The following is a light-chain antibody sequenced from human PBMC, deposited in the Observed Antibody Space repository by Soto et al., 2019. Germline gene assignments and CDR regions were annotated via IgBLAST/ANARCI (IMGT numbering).Light chain of an antibody. V-gene: IGKV3-11*01. J-gene: IGKJ4*01. CDR1: QSVSNY. CDR3: QQRSHGLT. CDR2: DAS. Sequence: DTLSCRASQSVSNYVAWYQQRPGQAPRLLIYDASNRATGIPARFSGSGSGTDFTLTISSLEPEDFAVYYCQQRSHGLTFGGGTKVDIK.